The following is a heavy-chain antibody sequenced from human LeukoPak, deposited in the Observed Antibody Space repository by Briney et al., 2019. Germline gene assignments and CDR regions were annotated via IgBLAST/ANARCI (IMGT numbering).Heavy chain of an antibody. Sequence: PGGSLRLSCAASGFTFSSYAMSGVPQAPGGGVEWVSAISGSGGSTYYADSVKGRFTISRDNSKNTLYLQMNSLRAEDTAVYYCAKVRATVVTGLVGYWGQGTLVTVSS. D-gene: IGHD4-23*01. CDR1: GFTFSSYA. V-gene: IGHV3-23*01. CDR2: ISGSGGST. CDR3: AKVRATVVTGLVGY. J-gene: IGHJ4*02.